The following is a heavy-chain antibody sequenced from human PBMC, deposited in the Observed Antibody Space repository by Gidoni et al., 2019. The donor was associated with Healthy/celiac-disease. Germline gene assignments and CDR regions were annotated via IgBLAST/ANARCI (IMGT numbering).Heavy chain of an antibody. V-gene: IGHV4-34*01. CDR3: ARVFFVFGGVVTAMFDY. CDR1: GGSFSGYY. CDR2: INHSGST. D-gene: IGHD2-21*02. Sequence: QVPLQQWGAGLLKPSETLSLTCAVYGGSFSGYYWSWIRQSPGKGLELIGEINHSGSTNYNPSLKSRVTISVDTSKNQFSLKLSSVTAAETAVDYCARVFFVFGGVVTAMFDYWGQGTLVTVSS. J-gene: IGHJ4*02.